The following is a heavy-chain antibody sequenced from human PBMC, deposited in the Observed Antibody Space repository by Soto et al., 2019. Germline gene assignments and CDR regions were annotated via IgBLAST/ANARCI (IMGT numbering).Heavy chain of an antibody. CDR1: GFSLSSTRMA. CDR3: AHIVVAGLGYYFDY. D-gene: IGHD6-19*01. Sequence: QITLKESGPTLVKPTQTLTLTCTFSGFSLSSTRMAVGWIRQPPGKALEWLALIYWDDDKRYSPFLKSRLTITTDISKQQVVLTMSNMDPVDTARYYCAHIVVAGLGYYFDYWGQGTLVTVSS. J-gene: IGHJ4*02. V-gene: IGHV2-5*02. CDR2: IYWDDDK.